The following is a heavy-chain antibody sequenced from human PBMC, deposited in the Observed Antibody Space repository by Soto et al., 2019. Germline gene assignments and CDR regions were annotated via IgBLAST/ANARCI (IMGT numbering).Heavy chain of an antibody. J-gene: IGHJ4*02. D-gene: IGHD3-22*01. CDR2: IYWDDDK. V-gene: IGHV2-5*02. CDR3: AHSRSYDSSGYYSRYFDY. CDR1: GFSLSTSGVG. Sequence: QITLKESGPTLVKPTQTLTLTCTFSGFSLSTSGVGVGWIRQPPGKALEWLALIYWDDDKRYSPSLKSRLTITQATSKTKVVLTMTNMDPVDTATYYYAHSRSYDSSGYYSRYFDYWGQGTLVTVSS.